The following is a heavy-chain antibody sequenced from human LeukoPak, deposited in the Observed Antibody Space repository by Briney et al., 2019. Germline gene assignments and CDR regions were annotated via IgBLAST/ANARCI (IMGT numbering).Heavy chain of an antibody. D-gene: IGHD3-10*01. CDR2: INPNTGGT. CDR1: GYTFTGYY. V-gene: IGHV1-2*04. Sequence: GASVKVSCKASGYTFTGYYMHWVRQAPGQGLEWMGWINPNTGGTNYAQKFQDWVTMTRDPSISTAYMELSRLRSDDTAVYYCARVRDDDYYYGMDVWGQGTTVTVSS. J-gene: IGHJ6*02. CDR3: ARVRDDDYYYGMDV.